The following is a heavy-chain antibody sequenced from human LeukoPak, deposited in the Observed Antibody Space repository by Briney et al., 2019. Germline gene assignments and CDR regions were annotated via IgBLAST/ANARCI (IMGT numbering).Heavy chain of an antibody. J-gene: IGHJ5*02. Sequence: GASVKVSCKASGYTFTSYDINWVRQATGQGLEWMGWMNPNSGNTGYAQKFQGRLSMTRNSSITTAYMELSSLRSEDTAVYYCARRYRSGWYDWFDPWGQGTLVTVSS. CDR3: ARRYRSGWYDWFDP. CDR2: MNPNSGNT. V-gene: IGHV1-8*01. D-gene: IGHD6-19*01. CDR1: GYTFTSYD.